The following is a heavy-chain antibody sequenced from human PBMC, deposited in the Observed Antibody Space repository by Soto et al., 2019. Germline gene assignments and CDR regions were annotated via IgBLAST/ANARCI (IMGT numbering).Heavy chain of an antibody. V-gene: IGHV3-33*01. Sequence: GGSLRLSCAASGFTFSSYGMHWVRQAPGKGLEWVAVIWYDGSNKYYADSVKGRFTISRDNSKNTLYLQMNSLRAEDTAVYYCARVWDQLLNYYGMDVWGQGTTVTVSS. D-gene: IGHD2-2*01. CDR2: IWYDGSNK. CDR3: ARVWDQLLNYYGMDV. J-gene: IGHJ6*02. CDR1: GFTFSSYG.